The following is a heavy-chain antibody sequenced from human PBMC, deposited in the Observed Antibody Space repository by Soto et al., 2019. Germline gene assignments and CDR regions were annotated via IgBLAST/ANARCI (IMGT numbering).Heavy chain of an antibody. V-gene: IGHV3-33*01. CDR1: GFTFSSYG. CDR3: ARDRAPSAAAGSLGY. D-gene: IGHD6-13*01. Sequence: QVQLVESGGGVVQPGRSLRLSCAASGFTFSSYGMHWVRQAPGKGLEWVAVIWYDGSNKYYADSVKGRFTISRDNSKNTLYLQMNSLRAEDTAVYYCARDRAPSAAAGSLGYWGQGTLVTVSS. CDR2: IWYDGSNK. J-gene: IGHJ4*02.